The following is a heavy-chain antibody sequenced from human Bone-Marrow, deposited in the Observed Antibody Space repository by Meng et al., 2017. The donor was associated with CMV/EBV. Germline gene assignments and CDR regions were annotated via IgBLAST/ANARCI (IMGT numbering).Heavy chain of an antibody. D-gene: IGHD3-10*01. V-gene: IGHV3-30*04. CDR2: ISYDGSNK. J-gene: IGHJ6*02. CDR3: ARVVRTAGGMAV. CDR1: GFTFSSYA. Sequence: GGSLRLSCAASGFTFSSYAMHWVRQAPGKGLEWVAVISYDGSNKYYADSVKGRFTISRDNSKNTLYLQMNSLRAEDTAVYYCARVVRTAGGMAVWGQGTTVTVYS.